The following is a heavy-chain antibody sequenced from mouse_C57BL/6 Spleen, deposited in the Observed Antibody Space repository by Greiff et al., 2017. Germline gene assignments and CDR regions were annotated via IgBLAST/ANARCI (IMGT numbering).Heavy chain of an antibody. D-gene: IGHD2-4*01. Sequence: QVQLQQSGPGLVAPSQSLSITCTVSGFSLTSYGVHWVRQPPGKGLEWLVVIWSDGSTTYNSALKSRLSSSKENSKSQVFLKMNSLQTDDTAMYYCARYYDYPYYAMDYWGQGTSVTVSS. CDR1: GFSLTSYG. CDR3: ARYYDYPYYAMDY. V-gene: IGHV2-6*03. J-gene: IGHJ4*01. CDR2: IWSDGST.